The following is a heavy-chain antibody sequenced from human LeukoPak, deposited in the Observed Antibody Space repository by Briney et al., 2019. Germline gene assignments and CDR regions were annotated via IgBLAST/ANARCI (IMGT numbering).Heavy chain of an antibody. CDR3: ARALGFGAYDY. V-gene: IGHV3-21*01. D-gene: IGHD3-10*01. Sequence: GGSLRLSCAASGFTFSSYSMNWVRQAPGRGLEWVSFILSSSSYIYYADSVKGRFTISRDDAKNSLYLQINSLRAEDTAVYYCARALGFGAYDYWGQGTLVTVSS. CDR2: ILSSSSYI. J-gene: IGHJ4*02. CDR1: GFTFSSYS.